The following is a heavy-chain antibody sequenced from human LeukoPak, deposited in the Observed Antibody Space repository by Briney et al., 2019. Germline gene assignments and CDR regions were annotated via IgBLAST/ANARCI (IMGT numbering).Heavy chain of an antibody. CDR1: GYTFTSYW. CDR3: ARRALPPAYCGGDCFDAFDI. Sequence: KVSSKPSGYTFTSYWISWVRQMPGKGLEWMGRIDPSDSYTNYSPSFQGHVTISADKSISTAYLQWSSLKASDTAMYYCARRALPPAYCGGDCFDAFDIWGQGTMVTVSS. CDR2: IDPSDSYT. D-gene: IGHD2-21*02. V-gene: IGHV5-10-1*01. J-gene: IGHJ3*02.